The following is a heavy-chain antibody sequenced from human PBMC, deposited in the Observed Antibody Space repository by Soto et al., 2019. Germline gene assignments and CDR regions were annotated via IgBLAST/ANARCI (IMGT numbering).Heavy chain of an antibody. Sequence: QVQLVESGGGLVKPGGSLRLSCAASGFTFSDYYMSWIRQAPGKRLEWLSYISSSGSYTNYADSGKGRLPISRDNAKNSLCLQMNSLRAEDTTVYYCARDHQVRGPYDAWGQGTLVTVSS. CDR1: GFTFSDYY. CDR2: ISSSGSYT. V-gene: IGHV3-11*05. J-gene: IGHJ5*02. D-gene: IGHD3-10*01. CDR3: ARDHQVRGPYDA.